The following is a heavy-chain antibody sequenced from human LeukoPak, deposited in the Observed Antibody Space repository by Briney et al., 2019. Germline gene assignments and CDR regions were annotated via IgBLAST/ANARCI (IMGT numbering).Heavy chain of an antibody. CDR1: GGSISSYY. CDR3: ARGGYCSSTSCYLVFDP. V-gene: IGHV4-59*01. Sequence: PSETLSLTCTVSGGSISSYYWSWIRQPPGKGLELIGYIYYSGSTNYNPSLKSRVTISVDTSKNQFSLKLSSVTAADTAVYYCARGGYCSSTSCYLVFDPWGQGTLVTVSS. CDR2: IYYSGST. D-gene: IGHD2-2*01. J-gene: IGHJ5*02.